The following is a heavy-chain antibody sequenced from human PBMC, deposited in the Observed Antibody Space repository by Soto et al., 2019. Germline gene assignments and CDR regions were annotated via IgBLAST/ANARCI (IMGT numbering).Heavy chain of an antibody. Sequence: GGSLRLSCAASGFTFSSYAMHWVRQAPGKGLEWVAVISYDGSNKYYADSVKGRFTISRDNSKNTLYLQMNSLRAEDTAVYYCANRGGMDVWGQGTTVTV. CDR3: ANRGGMDV. J-gene: IGHJ6*02. V-gene: IGHV3-30*04. CDR1: GFTFSSYA. CDR2: ISYDGSNK.